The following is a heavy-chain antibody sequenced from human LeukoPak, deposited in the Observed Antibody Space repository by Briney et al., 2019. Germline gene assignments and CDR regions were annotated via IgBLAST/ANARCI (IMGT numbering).Heavy chain of an antibody. CDR3: TKLTVGGAAAVLTS. CDR1: GFTFSAYS. J-gene: IGHJ5*02. Sequence: GGSLRLSCAASGFTFSAYSMNWVRQAPGKGLEWIAYISDTSSPIYYADSVKGRFTISRDNVKNSVFLQMNSLRDEDTAVYYCTKLTVGGAAAVLTSWGQGTLVTVSS. V-gene: IGHV3-48*02. CDR2: ISDTSSPI. D-gene: IGHD6-13*01.